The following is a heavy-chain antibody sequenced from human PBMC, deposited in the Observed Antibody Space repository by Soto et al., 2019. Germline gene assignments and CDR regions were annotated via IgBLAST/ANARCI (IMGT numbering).Heavy chain of an antibody. CDR3: ARYQYSSSLAYYYYYGMDV. Sequence: ASVKVSCKASGYTFTGYYMHWVRQAPGQGLEWMGWINPNSGGTNYAQKFQGRVTMTRDTSISTAYMELSRLRSDDTAVYYCARYQYSSSLAYYYYYGMDVWGQGTTVT. D-gene: IGHD6-6*01. J-gene: IGHJ6*02. CDR2: INPNSGGT. V-gene: IGHV1-2*02. CDR1: GYTFTGYY.